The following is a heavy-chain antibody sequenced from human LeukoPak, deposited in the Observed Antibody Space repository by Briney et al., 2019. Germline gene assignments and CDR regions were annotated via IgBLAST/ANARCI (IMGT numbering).Heavy chain of an antibody. CDR2: IYSGGNT. V-gene: IGHV3-53*01. D-gene: IGHD1-26*01. CDR3: ARDRVGATTNFDY. Sequence: PGGSLRLSCAASGFTVSSNYMSWVRQAPGKGLDWVPVIYSGGNTYYADSVKGRFTISRDNSKNTLYLQMNSLRAEDTAVYYCARDRVGATTNFDYWGQGTLVTVSS. CDR1: GFTVSSNY. J-gene: IGHJ4*02.